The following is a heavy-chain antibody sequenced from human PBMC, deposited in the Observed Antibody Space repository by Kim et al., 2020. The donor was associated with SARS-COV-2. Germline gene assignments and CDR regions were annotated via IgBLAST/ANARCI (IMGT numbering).Heavy chain of an antibody. V-gene: IGHV4-34*01. Sequence: NPSLKRRVTISVDTSKNQFALKLSSVTAADTAVYYCARVGATWFANWFDPWGQGTLVTVSS. CDR3: ARVGATWFANWFDP. J-gene: IGHJ5*02. D-gene: IGHD1-26*01.